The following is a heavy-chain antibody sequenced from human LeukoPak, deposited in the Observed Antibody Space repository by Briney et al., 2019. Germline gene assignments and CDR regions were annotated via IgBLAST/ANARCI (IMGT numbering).Heavy chain of an antibody. Sequence: PGGSLRLSCAASGFTFSSYAMSWVRQAPGKGLEWVSAISGSGGSTYYADSVKGRFTISRVNSKNTLYLQMNSLRAEDTAVYYCAKDLLNYYDSSGYPYYFDYWGQGTLVTVSS. CDR1: GFTFSSYA. D-gene: IGHD3-22*01. CDR3: AKDLLNYYDSSGYPYYFDY. V-gene: IGHV3-23*01. J-gene: IGHJ4*02. CDR2: ISGSGGST.